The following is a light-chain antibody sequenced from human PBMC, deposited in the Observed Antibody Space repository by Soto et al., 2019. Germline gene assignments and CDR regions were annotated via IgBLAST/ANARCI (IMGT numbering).Light chain of an antibody. CDR1: QSVSRS. J-gene: IGKJ1*01. CDR2: DAS. Sequence: EIVLTQSPATLSLSPGERATLSCRASQSVSRSLGWYQQKPGQAPRLLIYDASNRATGIPARFSGSGSGTDFPLTISSLEPEDFAVYYCQQRSNWPWTFGQGTKVEIK. V-gene: IGKV3-11*01. CDR3: QQRSNWPWT.